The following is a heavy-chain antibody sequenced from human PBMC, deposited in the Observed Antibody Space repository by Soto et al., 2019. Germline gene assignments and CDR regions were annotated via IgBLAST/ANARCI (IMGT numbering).Heavy chain of an antibody. CDR1: GYTFTHYD. CDR2: MNPNSGNT. Sequence: QVQLVQSGAEVKKPGASVKVSCKASGYTFTHYDINWVRQAPGQGLEWMGWMNPNSGNTGYAQKFQGRVNMTRDTSINTVFLELSSLRSEDTAVYYCAREGPEYSSATWFDLWGKGTLVTVSS. D-gene: IGHD6-6*01. CDR3: AREGPEYSSATWFDL. V-gene: IGHV1-8*01. J-gene: IGHJ5*02.